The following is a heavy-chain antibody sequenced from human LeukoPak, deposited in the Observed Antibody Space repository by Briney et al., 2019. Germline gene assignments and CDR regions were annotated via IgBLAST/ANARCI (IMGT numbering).Heavy chain of an antibody. D-gene: IGHD6-13*01. Sequence: GGSLRLSCAASGFIVSSTYMSWVRQAPGKGLEWVSSIYSAGATHYAESVKGRFTISRDNSKNTLYLQMNSLRAEDTAVYYCAKVHSRLECYGMDVWGQGTTVTVSS. CDR1: GFIVSSTY. J-gene: IGHJ6*02. CDR3: AKVHSRLECYGMDV. CDR2: IYSAGAT. V-gene: IGHV3-53*01.